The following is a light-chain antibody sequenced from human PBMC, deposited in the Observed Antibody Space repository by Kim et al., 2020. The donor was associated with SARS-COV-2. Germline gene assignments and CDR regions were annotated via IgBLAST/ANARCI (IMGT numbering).Light chain of an antibody. CDR1: SSNVGRNT. CDR3: AAWDDSLNGYV. J-gene: IGLJ1*01. Sequence: ELTQPPSASGTPGQTVTISCSGSSSNVGRNTVNWYQQFPGTAPKLLIYNNIQRPSGVPGRFSASKSGTSASLAISGLQSEDEADYHCAAWDDSLNGYVFGTGTKVTVL. CDR2: NNI. V-gene: IGLV1-44*01.